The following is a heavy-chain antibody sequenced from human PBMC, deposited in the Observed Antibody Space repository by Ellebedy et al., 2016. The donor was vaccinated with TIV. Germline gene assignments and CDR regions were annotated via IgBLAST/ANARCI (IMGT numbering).Heavy chain of an antibody. J-gene: IGHJ6*03. Sequence: GGSLRLSXAASGFTFSSYAMSWVRQAPGKGLEWVSAISGSGGSTYYADSVKGRFTISRDNAKNSLYLQMNSLRAEDTAVYYCARVEGDTIFGVVITGYYYMDVWGKGTTVTVSS. V-gene: IGHV3-23*01. D-gene: IGHD3-3*01. CDR2: ISGSGGST. CDR3: ARVEGDTIFGVVITGYYYMDV. CDR1: GFTFSSYA.